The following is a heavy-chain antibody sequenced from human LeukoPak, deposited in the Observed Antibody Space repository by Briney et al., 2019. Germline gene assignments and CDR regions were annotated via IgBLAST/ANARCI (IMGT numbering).Heavy chain of an antibody. CDR1: GGSFSGYY. CDR2: INHSGST. V-gene: IGHV4-34*01. D-gene: IGHD3-22*01. CDR3: ARGWGSLFTVDSSGYYPNYYYGMDV. Sequence: PSETLSLTCAVYGGSFSGYYWSWIRQPPGKGLEWIGEINHSGSTNYNPSLKSRVTISVDTSKNQFSLNLSSVTAADTAVYYCARGWGSLFTVDSSGYYPNYYYGMDVWGQGTTVTVSS. J-gene: IGHJ6*02.